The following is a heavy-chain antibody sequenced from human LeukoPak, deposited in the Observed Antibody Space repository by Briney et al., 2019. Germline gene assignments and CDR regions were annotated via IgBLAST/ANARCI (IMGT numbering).Heavy chain of an antibody. J-gene: IGHJ4*02. Sequence: ASVKVSCKASGGTFSSYAISWVRQAPGQGLEWMGGIIPIFGTANYARKFQGRVTITTDESTSTAYMELSSLRSEDTAVYYCARSSLGYCTNGVCFAFDYWGQGTLVTVSS. CDR3: ARSSLGYCTNGVCFAFDY. CDR2: IIPIFGTA. D-gene: IGHD2-8*01. CDR1: GGTFSSYA. V-gene: IGHV1-69*05.